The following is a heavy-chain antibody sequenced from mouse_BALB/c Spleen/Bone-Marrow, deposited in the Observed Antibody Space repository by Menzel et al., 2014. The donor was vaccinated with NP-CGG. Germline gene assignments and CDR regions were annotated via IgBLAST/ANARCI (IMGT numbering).Heavy chain of an antibody. CDR1: GFNIKDTY. J-gene: IGHJ4*01. Sequence: EVQLQQSGAELVKPGASVKLSCTASGFNIKDTYMHWVKQRPEQGLEWIGRIDPANGNTKYDPKFQGKATIIADTSSNTAYLQLSSLTSEDTAVYYCARLYGNYLFYAMDYWGQGTSVTVSS. D-gene: IGHD2-1*01. CDR2: IDPANGNT. CDR3: ARLYGNYLFYAMDY. V-gene: IGHV14-3*02.